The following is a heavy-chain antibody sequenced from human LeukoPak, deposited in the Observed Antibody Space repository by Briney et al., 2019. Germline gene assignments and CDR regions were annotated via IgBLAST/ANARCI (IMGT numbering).Heavy chain of an antibody. V-gene: IGHV3-21*01. J-gene: IGHJ4*02. D-gene: IGHD1-26*01. CDR1: GFTFSSYS. CDR3: ARVLIVGATTPLDY. Sequence: GGSLRLACAASGFTFSSYSMNWVRQAPGKGLEWVSSISSSSSSYIYYADSVKGRFTISRDNAKNSLYLQMNSLRAEDTAVYYCARVLIVGATTPLDYWGQGTLVTVSS. CDR2: ISSSSSSYI.